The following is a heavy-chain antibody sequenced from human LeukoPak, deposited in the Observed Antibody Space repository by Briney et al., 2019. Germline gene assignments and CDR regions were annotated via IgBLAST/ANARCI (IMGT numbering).Heavy chain of an antibody. CDR3: ARPSGGTPFKRFDY. J-gene: IGHJ4*02. V-gene: IGHV4-39*07. D-gene: IGHD1-14*01. CDR2: IYYSGST. Sequence: SETLSLTCTVSGGSISSSSYYWGWIRQPPGKGLEWIGSIYYSGSTYYNPSLKSRVTISVDTSKNQFSLKLTSVTAADTAVYYCARPSGGTPFKRFDYWGEGTLVTVSS. CDR1: GGSISSSSYY.